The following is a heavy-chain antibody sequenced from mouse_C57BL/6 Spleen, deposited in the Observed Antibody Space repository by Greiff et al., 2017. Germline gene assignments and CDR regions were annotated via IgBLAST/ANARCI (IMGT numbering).Heavy chain of an antibody. D-gene: IGHD2-4*01. CDR2: IWRGGST. CDR3: AKKGDYVWFAY. J-gene: IGHJ3*01. CDR1: GFSLTSYG. V-gene: IGHV2-5*01. Sequence: VQLQQSGPGLVQPSQSLSITCTVSGFSLTSYGVHWVRQSPGKGLEWLGVIWRGGSTDYNAAFMSRVSITKDNSKSQVFFKMNRLQADDTAIYYCAKKGDYVWFAYWGQGALATVSA.